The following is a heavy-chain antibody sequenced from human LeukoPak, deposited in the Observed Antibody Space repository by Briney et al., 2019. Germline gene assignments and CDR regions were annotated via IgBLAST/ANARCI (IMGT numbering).Heavy chain of an antibody. J-gene: IGHJ4*02. D-gene: IGHD3-22*01. CDR2: IYYDDSET. CDR1: GYSFTNYW. V-gene: IGHV5-51*01. CDR3: ARHGHYYDSSGYYRGADY. Sequence: GESLKISCKGSGYSFTNYWIVWVRQMPGKGLEWMGVIYYDDSETQYSPSFQGQVTISADKSISTAYLQWSSLKASDTAMYYCARHGHYYDSSGYYRGADYWGQGTLVTVSS.